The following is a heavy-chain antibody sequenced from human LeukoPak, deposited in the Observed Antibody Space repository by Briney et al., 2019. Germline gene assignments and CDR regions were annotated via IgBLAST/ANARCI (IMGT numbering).Heavy chain of an antibody. CDR1: GYSISSGYY. Sequence: SETLSLTCAVSGYSISSGYYWGWIRQPPGKGLAWIGSIYHSGSTYYNPSLKSRVTISVDTSKNQFSLKLSSVTAADTAVYYCARGVYCSGGSCYLLDYWGQGTLVIVSS. D-gene: IGHD2-15*01. V-gene: IGHV4-38-2*01. CDR2: IYHSGST. CDR3: ARGVYCSGGSCYLLDY. J-gene: IGHJ4*02.